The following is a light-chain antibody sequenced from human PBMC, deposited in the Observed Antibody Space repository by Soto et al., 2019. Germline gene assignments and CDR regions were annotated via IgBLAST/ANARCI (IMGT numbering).Light chain of an antibody. CDR3: QQYGSSPPT. CDR1: QSVYKNF. CDR2: GAS. J-gene: IGKJ4*01. V-gene: IGKV3-20*01. Sequence: EIVLTQSPGTLSLSPGERATLSCRASQSVYKNFLACYQQKPGQATRLLINGASNRKTVIPDSFSGSGPGTEFTLTIDSLEPDDFAMYFCQQYGSSPPTFGGETKVAIK.